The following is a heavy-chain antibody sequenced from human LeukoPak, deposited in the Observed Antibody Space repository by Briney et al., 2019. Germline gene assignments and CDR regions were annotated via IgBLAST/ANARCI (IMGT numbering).Heavy chain of an antibody. D-gene: IGHD3-10*01. V-gene: IGHV3-21*01. CDR2: ISSSSSYI. J-gene: IGHJ4*02. CDR1: GFTFRSYS. Sequence: SLRLSCAASGFTFRSYSTNWVRHAPGKGLEWVSSISSSSSYIYYADSVKGRFTISRDNAKNSLYLQMNSLRAEDTAVYYCARAEARGAMLPGYWGQGTLVTVSS. CDR3: ARAEARGAMLPGY.